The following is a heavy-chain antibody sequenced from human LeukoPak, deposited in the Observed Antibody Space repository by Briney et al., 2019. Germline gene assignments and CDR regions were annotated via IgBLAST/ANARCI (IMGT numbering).Heavy chain of an antibody. D-gene: IGHD2-21*02. CDR2: ISYDGSNK. V-gene: IGHV3-30*18. Sequence: PGGSLRLSCAASGFTFSSYGMHWVRQAPGKGREWVAVISYDGSNKYYADSVKGRFTISRDNSKNTLYLQMNSLRAEDTAVYYCAKDEIVVVTAIIDYWGQGTLVSVSS. CDR1: GFTFSSYG. J-gene: IGHJ4*02. CDR3: AKDEIVVVTAIIDY.